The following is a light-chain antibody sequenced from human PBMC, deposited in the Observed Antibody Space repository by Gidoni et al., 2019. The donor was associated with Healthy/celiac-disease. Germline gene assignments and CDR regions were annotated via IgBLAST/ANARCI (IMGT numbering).Light chain of an antibody. V-gene: IGKV3-20*01. Sequence: EIVLTQSPGTLSLSPGERATLSCRASQSVSSSYLAWYQQKPGQAPRLLIDGASSRATGIPDRFSGSGSGTDFTLTISRLEPEDLAVDYCQQYGSSPWTFGQGTKVEIK. CDR1: QSVSSSY. J-gene: IGKJ1*01. CDR3: QQYGSSPWT. CDR2: GAS.